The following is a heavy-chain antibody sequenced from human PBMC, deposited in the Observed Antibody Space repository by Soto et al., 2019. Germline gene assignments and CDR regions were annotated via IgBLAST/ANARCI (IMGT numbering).Heavy chain of an antibody. D-gene: IGHD3-10*01. V-gene: IGHV1-18*01. CDR3: ARGVGSGSYYNQYNWFDP. CDR1: GYTFTNYG. J-gene: IGHJ5*02. Sequence: GASVKVSCKASGYTFTNYGISWVRQDPGQGLEWMGWINVYNGNTKYAQKVQGRVTMTTDTSTSTAYMELRSLRSDDTAVYYCARGVGSGSYYNQYNWFDPWGQGTQVTAPQ. CDR2: INVYNGNT.